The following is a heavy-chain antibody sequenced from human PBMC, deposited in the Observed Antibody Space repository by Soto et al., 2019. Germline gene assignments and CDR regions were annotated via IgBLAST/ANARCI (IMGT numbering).Heavy chain of an antibody. V-gene: IGHV4-59*01. CDR3: ARYGYCSSWYPGKYYFDY. Sequence: SETLSLTCTVSGGSISSYYWSWIRQPPGKGLEWIGYIYYSGSTNYNPSLKSRVTISVDTSKNQFSLKLSSVTAADTAVYYCARYGYCSSWYPGKYYFDYWGQGTLVTVSS. CDR2: IYYSGST. D-gene: IGHD6-13*01. J-gene: IGHJ4*02. CDR1: GGSISSYY.